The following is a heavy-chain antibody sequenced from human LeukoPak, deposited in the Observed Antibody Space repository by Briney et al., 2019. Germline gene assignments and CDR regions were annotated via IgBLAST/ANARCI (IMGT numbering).Heavy chain of an antibody. V-gene: IGHV3-30*02. J-gene: IGHJ4*02. D-gene: IGHD6-19*01. Sequence: GGSLRLSCAASGFPFSDYVMHWVRQAPGKGLEWVAVTRYDGNNKYYADSVKGRFTISRDNSKNMLYLQMNSLGTEDTAVYYCAKDRWGAVASFDYWGQGTLVTVSS. CDR1: GFPFSDYV. CDR2: TRYDGNNK. CDR3: AKDRWGAVASFDY.